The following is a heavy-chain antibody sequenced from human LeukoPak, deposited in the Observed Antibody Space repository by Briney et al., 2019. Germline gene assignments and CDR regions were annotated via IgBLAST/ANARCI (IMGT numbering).Heavy chain of an antibody. CDR3: AKEKSSGWHDAFDI. V-gene: IGHV3-30*02. CDR1: GFIFSSYG. D-gene: IGHD6-19*01. J-gene: IGHJ3*02. Sequence: GGSLRLSCAASGFIFSSYGMHWVRQAPGKGLEWVAFIRYDGTNKYYADSVKGRFTISRDDSKNTLYLQMGSLRAEDTAVYYCAKEKSSGWHDAFDIGGQGTTVTVSS. CDR2: IRYDGTNK.